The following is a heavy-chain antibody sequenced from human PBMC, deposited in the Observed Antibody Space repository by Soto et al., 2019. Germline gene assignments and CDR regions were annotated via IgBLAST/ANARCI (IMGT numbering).Heavy chain of an antibody. D-gene: IGHD6-19*01. Sequence: QVQLQESGPGLVKPSETLSVTCTVSGGSITSHYWSWFGQPAGKGLEWIGRISATGSTYDNPFLKSRVALSLDTSKNQFSLRLSFVTAADTAVYYCARDQGSGYFDYWGQGTLVTVSS. V-gene: IGHV4-4*07. CDR3: ARDQGSGYFDY. CDR1: GGSITSHY. J-gene: IGHJ4*02. CDR2: ISATGST.